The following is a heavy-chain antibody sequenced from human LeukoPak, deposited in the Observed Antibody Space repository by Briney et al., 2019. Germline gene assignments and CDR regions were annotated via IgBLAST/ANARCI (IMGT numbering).Heavy chain of an antibody. D-gene: IGHD1-1*01. Sequence: SQTLSLTFAISGDSVSINSAAWNWVRQSPERGLEWLGRTFYRSKWYNEYAVSVKGRITINPDTSKNQFSLQVNSVTPDDTAVYYCARGVERIDYWGQGTLVTVSS. CDR2: TFYRSKWYN. V-gene: IGHV6-1*01. J-gene: IGHJ4*02. CDR1: GDSVSINSAA. CDR3: ARGVERIDY.